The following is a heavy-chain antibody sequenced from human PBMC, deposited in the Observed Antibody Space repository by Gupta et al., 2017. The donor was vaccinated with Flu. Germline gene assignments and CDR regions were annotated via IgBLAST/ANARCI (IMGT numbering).Heavy chain of an antibody. CDR1: GGSISSSSR. V-gene: IGHV4-4*02. CDR3: ARGWLVRGSYFDY. Sequence: QVHLQESGPGLVKPSGTLSLNCAVSGGSISSSSRWSWIRQSPAKGLAWMGEIYHSGSSNYNPSLKSRVTMSVDKSKNQFSLKLTSVSAADTAVYYCARGWLVRGSYFDYWGQGILVTVSS. D-gene: IGHD6-6*01. J-gene: IGHJ4*02. CDR2: IYHSGSS.